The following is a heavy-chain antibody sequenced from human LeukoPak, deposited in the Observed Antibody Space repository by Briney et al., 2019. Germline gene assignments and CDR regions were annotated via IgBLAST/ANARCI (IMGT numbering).Heavy chain of an antibody. CDR1: GGSISSSGYY. CDR2: IYYSGNT. V-gene: IGHV4-39*01. J-gene: IGHJ4*02. Sequence: SETLSLTCSVSGGSISSSGYYWGWIRQPPGKGLEWIASIYYSGNTYYNPSLQSRATISIDTSKNQFSLKLSSVTAADTAVYYCARRPGNYESGHGDDYWGQGTLVTVSS. D-gene: IGHD3-3*01. CDR3: ARRPGNYESGHGDDY.